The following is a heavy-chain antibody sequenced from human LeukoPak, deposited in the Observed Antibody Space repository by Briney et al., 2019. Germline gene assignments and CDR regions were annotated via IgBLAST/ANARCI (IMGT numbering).Heavy chain of an antibody. CDR3: AKDAGTTAKLPDY. D-gene: IGHD4-17*01. J-gene: IGHJ4*02. V-gene: IGHV3-74*01. CDR2: INTDGSST. CDR1: GFTFSSYW. Sequence: GGSLRLSCAASGFTFSSYWMHWVRQAPGKGLVWVSRINTDGSSTSYADSVKGRFTISRDNAKNTLYLQMNSLRAEDTAVYYCAKDAGTTAKLPDYWGQGTLVTVSS.